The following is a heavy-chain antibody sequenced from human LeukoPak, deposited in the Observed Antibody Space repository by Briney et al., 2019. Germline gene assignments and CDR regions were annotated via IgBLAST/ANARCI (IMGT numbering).Heavy chain of an antibody. CDR1: GGSISSYY. Sequence: SETLSLTCTVSGGSISSYYWSWIRQPPGKGLEWIGYIYYSGRTNYNPSLKSRVTMSVDTSKNQFSLRLSSVTAADTAVYYCARVGEYSGYDSTFDYWGQGTLVTVSS. J-gene: IGHJ4*02. V-gene: IGHV4-59*01. D-gene: IGHD5-12*01. CDR3: ARVGEYSGYDSTFDY. CDR2: IYYSGRT.